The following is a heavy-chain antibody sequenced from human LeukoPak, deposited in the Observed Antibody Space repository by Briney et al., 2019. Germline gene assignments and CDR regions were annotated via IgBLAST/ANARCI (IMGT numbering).Heavy chain of an antibody. Sequence: GGSLRLSCAASGFTFSSYSMNWVRQAPGKGLERVSSISSSSSYIYYADSVKGRFTISRDNAKSSLYLQMNSLRAEDTAVYYCARELNWNDVVSDYWGQGTLVTVSS. CDR3: ARELNWNDVVSDY. D-gene: IGHD1-20*01. V-gene: IGHV3-21*01. CDR1: GFTFSSYS. J-gene: IGHJ4*02. CDR2: ISSSSSYI.